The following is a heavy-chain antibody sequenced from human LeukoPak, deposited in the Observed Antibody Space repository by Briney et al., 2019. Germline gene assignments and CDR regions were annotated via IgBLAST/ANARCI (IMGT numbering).Heavy chain of an antibody. CDR2: VDSSGNT. J-gene: IGHJ3*01. V-gene: IGHV4-4*07. Sequence: SETLSLTCSVSVVSMNGYYWSWLRQSAGNRLEWIGHVDSSGNTNYNPSLESRVTMSVDTSKKQFSLKLASVTAADMAVYFCARQFLVGSTFHAFDLWGQGTRVTVSS. D-gene: IGHD1-26*01. CDR3: ARQFLVGSTFHAFDL. CDR1: VVSMNGYY.